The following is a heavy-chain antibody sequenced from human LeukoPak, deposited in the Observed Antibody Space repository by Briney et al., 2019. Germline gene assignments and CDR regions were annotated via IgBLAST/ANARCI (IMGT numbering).Heavy chain of an antibody. CDR2: IYTSGST. J-gene: IGHJ4*02. V-gene: IGHV4-61*02. CDR3: AREDRAGPCFDY. Sequence: SETLSLTSTVSGDSIRSGSYYWSWIRQPAGKGLEWIGSIYTSGSTNYNPSLKSRVSISVDTSKNQFSLKLMSVTGADTAVDYCAREDRAGPCFDYWGQGTLVTVSS. CDR1: GDSIRSGSYY.